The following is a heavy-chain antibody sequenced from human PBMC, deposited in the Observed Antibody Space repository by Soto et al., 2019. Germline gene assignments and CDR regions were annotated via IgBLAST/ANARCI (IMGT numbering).Heavy chain of an antibody. CDR1: GYTFTSYY. V-gene: IGHV1-46*01. J-gene: IGHJ4*02. Sequence: QVQLVQSGAEVKKPGASVKVSCKASGYTFTSYYMHWVRQAPGQGLEWMGIINPSGGSTSYAQKFQARVTMNKDTSTSTVYMELSSLRSEDTAVYYCARDLIAVAGSLFDYWGQGTLVTVSS. D-gene: IGHD6-19*01. CDR3: ARDLIAVAGSLFDY. CDR2: INPSGGST.